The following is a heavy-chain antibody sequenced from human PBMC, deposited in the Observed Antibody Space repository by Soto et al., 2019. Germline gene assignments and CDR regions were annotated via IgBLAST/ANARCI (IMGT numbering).Heavy chain of an antibody. V-gene: IGHV3-48*01. CDR3: ARHTGYSGYDGEVDY. CDR2: ISSSSSTI. D-gene: IGHD5-12*01. Sequence: PGGSLRLSCAASGFTFSSYSMNWVRQAPGKGLEWVSYISSSSSTIYYADSVKGRFTISRYNAKHSLYLQMNSLRAEDTAVYYCARHTGYSGYDGEVDYWGQGTLVTVSS. J-gene: IGHJ4*02. CDR1: GFTFSSYS.